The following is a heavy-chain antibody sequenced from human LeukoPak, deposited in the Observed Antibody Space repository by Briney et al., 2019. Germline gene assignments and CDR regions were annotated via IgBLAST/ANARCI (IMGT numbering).Heavy chain of an antibody. V-gene: IGHV3-48*03. CDR2: ISSSGSTI. D-gene: IGHD5-18*01. CDR1: GFTFSSYE. Sequence: GGSLRLSCAASGFTFSSYEMNWVRQAPGKGLEWVSYISSSGSTIYYADSVKGRFTISRDNAMNSLYLQMNSLRAEDTAVYYCAKRVAPQLWLDYYMDVWGKGTTVTVSS. CDR3: AKRVAPQLWLDYYMDV. J-gene: IGHJ6*03.